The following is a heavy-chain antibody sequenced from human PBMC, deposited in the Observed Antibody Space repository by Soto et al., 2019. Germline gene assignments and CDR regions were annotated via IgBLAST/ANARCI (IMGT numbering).Heavy chain of an antibody. CDR3: ATATRYDFWSGRHSRVGMDV. J-gene: IGHJ6*02. CDR2: FDPEDGET. Sequence: ASVKVSCKASGYTFTSYGISWVRQAPGQGLEWMGGFDPEDGETIYAQKFQGRVTMTEDTSTDTAYMELSSLRSEDTAVYYCATATRYDFWSGRHSRVGMDVWGQGTTVTV. CDR1: GYTFTSYG. D-gene: IGHD3-3*01. V-gene: IGHV1-24*01.